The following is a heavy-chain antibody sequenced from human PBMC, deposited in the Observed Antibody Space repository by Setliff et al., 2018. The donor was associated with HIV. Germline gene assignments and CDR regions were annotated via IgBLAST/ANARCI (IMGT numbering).Heavy chain of an antibody. CDR3: ASSPAWRSDYGLHTFDY. J-gene: IGHJ4*02. CDR1: GFTFRDYA. V-gene: IGHV3-23*03. CDR2: IYSGGST. D-gene: IGHD4-17*01. Sequence: PGGSLRLSCAASGFTFRDYAMSWVRQAPGKGLEWVSVIYSGGSTYYADSVKGRFTISRDNSKNTLYLQLNSLRAEDTAVYYCASSPAWRSDYGLHTFDYWGQGTLVTVSS.